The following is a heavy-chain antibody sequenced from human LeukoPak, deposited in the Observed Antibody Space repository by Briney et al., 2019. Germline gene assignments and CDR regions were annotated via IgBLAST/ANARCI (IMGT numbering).Heavy chain of an antibody. V-gene: IGHV4-59*01. J-gene: IGHJ5*02. D-gene: IGHD3-9*01. Sequence: SETLSLTCTVSGGSISSYFWSWIRQPPGKGLEWIGYIYYSGSTNYNPSLKSRVTISVDTSKNQFSLKLSSVTAADTAVYYCARAFGVLTGYSNPRFDPWGQGTLVTVSS. CDR3: ARAFGVLTGYSNPRFDP. CDR2: IYYSGST. CDR1: GGSISSYF.